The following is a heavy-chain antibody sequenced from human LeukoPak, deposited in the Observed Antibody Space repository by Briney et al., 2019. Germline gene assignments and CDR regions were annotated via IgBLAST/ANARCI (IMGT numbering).Heavy chain of an antibody. V-gene: IGHV5-51*01. J-gene: IGHJ3*01. CDR1: GSSFTSYW. CDR2: IYPGDSDT. Sequence: GESLKISCKGSGSSFTSYWIGWVRQMPGKGLEWMGIIYPGDSDTRYSPSFQGQVTISADKSNSTAYLQWSSLKASDTAIYYCARHRLTFGEGNIFDLWGQGTMVTVSS. CDR3: ARHRLTFGEGNIFDL. D-gene: IGHD3-10*01.